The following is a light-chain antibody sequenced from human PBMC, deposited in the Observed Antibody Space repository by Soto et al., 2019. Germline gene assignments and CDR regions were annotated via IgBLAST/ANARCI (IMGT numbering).Light chain of an antibody. CDR2: EVT. V-gene: IGLV2-14*01. CDR3: SSYTSSRTVL. Sequence: QSALTQPASVSGSLGQSITISCTGTSSDVGGYNYVSWYQQHPGKDPKVVIFEVTKRPSGCSSRFSGSKSGNTASLTVSGLQAEDEGDYYCSSYTSSRTVLFGGGTKLTVL. CDR1: SSDVGGYNY. J-gene: IGLJ2*01.